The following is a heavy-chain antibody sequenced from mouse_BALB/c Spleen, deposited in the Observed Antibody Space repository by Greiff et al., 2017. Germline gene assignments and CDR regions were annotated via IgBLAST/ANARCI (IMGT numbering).Heavy chain of an antibody. Sequence: LVKTGASVKISCKASGYSFTGYYMHWVKQSHGKSLEWIGNISCYNGVTSYNQKFKGKATFTVDPSSSTAYMQFNSLTSEDSAVYYCARSDYGSSHVAYWGQGTLVTVSA. CDR1: GYSFTGYY. CDR2: ISCYNGVT. CDR3: ARSDYGSSHVAY. J-gene: IGHJ3*01. D-gene: IGHD1-1*01. V-gene: IGHV1S34*01.